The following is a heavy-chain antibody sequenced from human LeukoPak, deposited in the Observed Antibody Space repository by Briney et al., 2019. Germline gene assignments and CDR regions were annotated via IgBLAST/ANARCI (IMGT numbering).Heavy chain of an antibody. V-gene: IGHV3-53*01. CDR1: GFTDHNKY. CDR2: IYNDGRT. CDR3: ARGLFLSGYLDAFDI. D-gene: IGHD3-22*01. Sequence: GGSLRLSCAASGFTDHNKYMTWVPQAPGKGLEWGSLIYNDGRTYYADSVKGRCTISRDNLKNVLYLQMNSLKVEDTALYYCARGLFLSGYLDAFDIWGQGTVVTVSS. J-gene: IGHJ3*02.